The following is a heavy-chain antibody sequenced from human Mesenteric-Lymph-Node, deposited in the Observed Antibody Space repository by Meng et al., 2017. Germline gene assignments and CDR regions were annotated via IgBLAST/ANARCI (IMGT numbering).Heavy chain of an antibody. Sequence: EVQLLESGGGLVQPGGSLRLSCEASGFTFSSYAMSWVRQAPGKGLEWVSTISGSGGSKYYADSVKGRFTISRDNSKNTLYLQMNSLRAEDTAVYYCAKPPADGYNYVDYWGQGTLVTVSS. CDR1: GFTFSSYA. CDR2: ISGSGGSK. V-gene: IGHV3-23*01. CDR3: AKPPADGYNYVDY. D-gene: IGHD5-24*01. J-gene: IGHJ4*02.